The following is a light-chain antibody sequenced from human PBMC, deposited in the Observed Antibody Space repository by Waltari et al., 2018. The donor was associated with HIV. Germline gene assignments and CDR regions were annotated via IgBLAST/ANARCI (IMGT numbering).Light chain of an antibody. Sequence: IQLIQSPNFLSASVGDRVTFTCRASQGISSYLAWYQQKSGKAPKLLIYAASTLQYGVPSRFSGSGSGTEFTLTISSLQPEDFATYYCQHYDTYPISFGQGTRLEI. CDR3: QHYDTYPIS. J-gene: IGKJ5*01. CDR2: AAS. CDR1: QGISSY. V-gene: IGKV1-9*01.